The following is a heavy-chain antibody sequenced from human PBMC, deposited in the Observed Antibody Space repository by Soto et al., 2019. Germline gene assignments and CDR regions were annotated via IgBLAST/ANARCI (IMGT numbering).Heavy chain of an antibody. CDR3: ARQASR. CDR1: AFTFRSAE. V-gene: IGHV3-48*03. Sequence: LRLSCAPSAFTFRSAEMDWVRQAPGKGLEWVSYIHPGGQPIFYVDCLTGRFTIYRDYANNCLFLQMNSLRAEDTAVDYCARQASRWGQGTMVTVSS. CDR2: IHPGGQPI. D-gene: IGHD1-26*01. J-gene: IGHJ3*01.